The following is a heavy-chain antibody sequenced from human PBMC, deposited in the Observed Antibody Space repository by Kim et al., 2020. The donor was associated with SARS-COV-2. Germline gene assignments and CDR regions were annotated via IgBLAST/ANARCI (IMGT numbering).Heavy chain of an antibody. V-gene: IGHV1-46*01. Sequence: QTFQGRVTMTRDTSTSTVYMELSSLRSEDTAVYYCARDGQSSGWYRAFDYWGQGTLVTVSS. CDR3: ARDGQSSGWYRAFDY. D-gene: IGHD6-19*01. J-gene: IGHJ4*02.